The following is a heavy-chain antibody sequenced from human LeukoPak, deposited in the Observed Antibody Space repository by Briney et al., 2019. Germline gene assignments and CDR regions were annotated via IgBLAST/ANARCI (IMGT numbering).Heavy chain of an antibody. CDR1: GGSISSYY. D-gene: IGHD3-22*01. CDR2: IYYSGST. J-gene: IGHJ4*02. CDR3: ARDRYYYDTSGYSIFDY. Sequence: SETLSLTCTVSGGSISSYYWSWIRQPPGKGLEWIGYIYYSGSTNYNPSLKSRVTMSVDTSKNQFSLKLSSVTAADTAVYYCARDRYYYDTSGYSIFDYWGQGTLVTVSS. V-gene: IGHV4-59*12.